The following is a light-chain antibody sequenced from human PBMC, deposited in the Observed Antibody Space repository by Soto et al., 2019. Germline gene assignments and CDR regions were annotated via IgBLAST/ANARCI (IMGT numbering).Light chain of an antibody. Sequence: QSVLTQPPSVSAAPGQKGTISCSGSSSNIGSDFVSWYQQLPGTAPKLLIYDNNKRPSGIPDRFSGSKSGTSATLAITGLQTGDEADYYCGTWNSGLSPVVFGGGTKLIVV. CDR1: SSNIGSDF. CDR2: DNN. V-gene: IGLV1-51*01. J-gene: IGLJ2*01. CDR3: GTWNSGLSPVV.